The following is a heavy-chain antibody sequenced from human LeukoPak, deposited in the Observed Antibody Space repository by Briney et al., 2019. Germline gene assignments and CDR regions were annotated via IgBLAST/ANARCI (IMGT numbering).Heavy chain of an antibody. V-gene: IGHV1-69*13. CDR3: ARAMKSFDAFDI. D-gene: IGHD3-22*01. CDR1: GGTFSSYA. Sequence: GASVKVSCKASGGTFSSYAISWVRQAPGQGLEWMGGIIPIFGTANYAQKFQGRVTITADESTSTAYMELSSLRSEDTAVYYCARAMKSFDAFDIWGQGTMVTVSS. CDR2: IIPIFGTA. J-gene: IGHJ3*02.